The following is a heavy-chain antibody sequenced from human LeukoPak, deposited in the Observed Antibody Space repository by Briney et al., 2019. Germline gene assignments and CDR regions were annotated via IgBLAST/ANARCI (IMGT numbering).Heavy chain of an antibody. CDR1: GGTFSSYA. J-gene: IGHJ4*02. V-gene: IGHV1-69*13. CDR2: IIPIFGTA. D-gene: IGHD3-10*01. Sequence: GASVKVSCKASGGTFSSYAISWVRQAPGQGLERMGGIIPIFGTANYAQKFQGRVTITADESTSTAYMELSSLRSEDTAVYYCARDYYGSGSYYCYYWGQGTLVTVSS. CDR3: ARDYYGSGSYYCYY.